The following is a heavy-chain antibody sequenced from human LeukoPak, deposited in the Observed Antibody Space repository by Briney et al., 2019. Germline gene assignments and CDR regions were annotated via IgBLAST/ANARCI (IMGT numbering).Heavy chain of an antibody. D-gene: IGHD4-17*01. CDR1: GFTFSSYA. J-gene: IGHJ4*02. Sequence: SGGSLRLSCAASGFTFSSYAMSWVRQAPGKGLEWVSAISGSGGSTYYADSVKGRFTISRDNSKNTLYLQMNSLRAEDTAVYYCATGGYGDPMVPFDYWGQGTLVTVSS. V-gene: IGHV3-23*01. CDR3: ATGGYGDPMVPFDY. CDR2: ISGSGGST.